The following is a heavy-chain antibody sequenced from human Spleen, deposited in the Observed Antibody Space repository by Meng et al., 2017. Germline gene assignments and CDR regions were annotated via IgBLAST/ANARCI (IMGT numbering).Heavy chain of an antibody. D-gene: IGHD3-22*01. CDR2: ISAYNGNT. V-gene: IGHV1-18*01. CDR1: GYSFTELS. Sequence: ASVKVSCKVSGYSFTELSMHWVRQAPGQGLEWMGWISAYNGNTNYAQKLQGRVTMTTDTYTSKAYMELRSQRSDDTAVYYCARDPHPRRYYYLSGFDYWGQGTLVTVSS. CDR3: ARDPHPRRYYYLSGFDY. J-gene: IGHJ4*02.